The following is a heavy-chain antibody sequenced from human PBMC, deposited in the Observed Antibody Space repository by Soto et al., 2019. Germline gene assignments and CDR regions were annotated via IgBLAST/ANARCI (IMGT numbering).Heavy chain of an antibody. J-gene: IGHJ4*02. CDR1: GYTFTSYG. CDR3: XXXXXXXYXGIDY. CDR2: ISAYNGNT. V-gene: IGHV1-18*01. Sequence: QVQLVQSGAEVKKPGASVKVSCKASGYTFTSYGISWVRQAPGXGLEWMGWISAYNGNTNYAQKLQGRVTMTTDTXXXXXXXXXXXXXXXXXXXXXXXXXXXXXYXGIDYWGQGTLVTVSS.